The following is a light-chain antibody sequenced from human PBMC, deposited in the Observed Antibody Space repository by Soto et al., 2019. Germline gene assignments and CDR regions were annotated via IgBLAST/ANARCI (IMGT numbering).Light chain of an antibody. CDR2: YDD. J-gene: IGLJ1*01. V-gene: IGLV1-36*01. Sequence: QSVLTQPPSVSEAPRQRVTISCSGSSSNIGDNAVNWYQQLPGKAPKLLIYYDDLLPSGVSDRFSGSKSGTSASLAISGLQSDDEADYYCSAWDDSLHGFVFGTGTKVTVL. CDR3: SAWDDSLHGFV. CDR1: SSNIGDNA.